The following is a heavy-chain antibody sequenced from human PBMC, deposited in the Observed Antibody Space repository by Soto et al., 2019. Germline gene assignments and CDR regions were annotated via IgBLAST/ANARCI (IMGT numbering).Heavy chain of an antibody. CDR1: GYTFTSYG. CDR2: ITAYNGNT. CDR3: ASDANYNWFEP. V-gene: IGHV1-18*04. J-gene: IGHJ5*02. Sequence: ASVKVSCKASGYTFTSYGISWVRQAPGQGLEWMGWITAYNGNTNYAQKLQGRVTMTTDTSTSTAYMELRSLTSEDTAVYSCASDANYNWFEPWGKGTMVSVSS.